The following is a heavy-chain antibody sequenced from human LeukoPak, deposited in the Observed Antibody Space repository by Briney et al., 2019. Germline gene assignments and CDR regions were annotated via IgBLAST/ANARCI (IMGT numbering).Heavy chain of an antibody. CDR3: ARESYSYGQNYYYYYYMDV. V-gene: IGHV3-23*01. Sequence: HPGGSLRLSCAASGFTFSSYAMSWVRQAPGKGLEWVSAISGSGGSTYYADSVKGRFTISRDNAKNSLYLQMNSLRAEDTAVYYCARESYSYGQNYYYYYYMDVWGKGTTVTVSS. J-gene: IGHJ6*03. D-gene: IGHD5-18*01. CDR1: GFTFSSYA. CDR2: ISGSGGST.